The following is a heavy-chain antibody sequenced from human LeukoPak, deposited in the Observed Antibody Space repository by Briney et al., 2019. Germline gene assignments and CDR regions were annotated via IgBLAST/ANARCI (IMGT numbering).Heavy chain of an antibody. D-gene: IGHD5-24*01. Sequence: SETLSLTCAVHGGSFTGYYSSWIRQPPGKGLEWMGEINHSGSTNYNPSLNSRVTISVDTSKNQFSLKLSSVTAADTAVYYCARRARWLQSWAFDIWGQGTMVTVSS. J-gene: IGHJ3*02. CDR3: ARRARWLQSWAFDI. CDR2: INHSGST. V-gene: IGHV4-34*01. CDR1: GGSFTGYY.